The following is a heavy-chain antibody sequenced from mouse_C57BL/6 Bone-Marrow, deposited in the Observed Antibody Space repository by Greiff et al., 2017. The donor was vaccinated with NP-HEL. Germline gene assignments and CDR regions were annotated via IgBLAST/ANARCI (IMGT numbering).Heavy chain of an antibody. CDR3: ARGAMDD. CDR2: ISSGGSYT. V-gene: IGHV5-6*01. CDR1: GFTFSSYG. Sequence: EVKVVESGGDLVKPGGSLKLSCAASGFTFSSYGMSLVRQTPDKRLEWVATISSGGSYTYYPDSVKGRFTISRDNAKNTLYLQMSSLKSEDTAMYYCARGAMDDWGQGTSVTVSS. J-gene: IGHJ4*01.